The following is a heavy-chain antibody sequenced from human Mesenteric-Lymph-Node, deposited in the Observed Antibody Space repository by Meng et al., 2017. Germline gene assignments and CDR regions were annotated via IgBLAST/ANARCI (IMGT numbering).Heavy chain of an antibody. CDR3: ARGGGNFDY. D-gene: IGHD4-23*01. CDR2: IYYNGST. J-gene: IGHJ4*02. Sequence: PLPAADPRLVKPAGTLYLTCTVSAGSVSIHYWTWIRQSPGRGLXWIGYIYYNGSTNYNPSLKSRLTMSVDTSKNQFSLKLSSMTAADTAVYYCARGGGNFDYWRQGTLVTVSS. CDR1: AGSVSIHY. V-gene: IGHV4-59*02.